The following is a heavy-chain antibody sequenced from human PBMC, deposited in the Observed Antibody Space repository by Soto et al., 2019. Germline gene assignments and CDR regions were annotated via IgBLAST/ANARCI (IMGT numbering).Heavy chain of an antibody. CDR3: ARAGYSYGLDY. J-gene: IGHJ4*02. D-gene: IGHD5-18*01. V-gene: IGHV3-64*01. CDR1: GFSFSTYA. CDR2: ISSSGGST. Sequence: EVQLVESGGGLVQPGGSLRLSCAASGFSFSTYAMYWVRQAPGKGLEYVSVISSSGGSTHYATSVRGRFTISRDNSKNTLYLQMGSLRAEDMAVYYCARAGYSYGLDYWGQGTLVTVSS.